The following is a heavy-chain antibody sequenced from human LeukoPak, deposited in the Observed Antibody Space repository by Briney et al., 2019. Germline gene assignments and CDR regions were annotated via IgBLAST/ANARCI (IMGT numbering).Heavy chain of an antibody. D-gene: IGHD3-10*01. V-gene: IGHV4-34*08. J-gene: IGHJ4*02. CDR2: INHSGST. CDR1: GGTFSGYY. CDR3: AGLSGSYLGVHDY. Sequence: ETLSLTCAVYGGTFSGYYWSWIRQPPGKGLEWIGEINHSGSTNYNPSLKSRVNISVDTSKSQFSLKLSSVTAADTAVYYCAGLSGSYLGVHDYWGQGTLVTVSS.